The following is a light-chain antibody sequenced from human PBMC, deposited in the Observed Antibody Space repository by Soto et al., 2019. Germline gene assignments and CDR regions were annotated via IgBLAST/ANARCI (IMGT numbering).Light chain of an antibody. V-gene: IGKV3-15*01. J-gene: IGKJ4*01. CDR1: QSVSYH. CDR3: QQYDSWLT. CDR2: GAS. Sequence: IVMTQTPATLSVSPGQRVTLSCRASQSVSYHVAWYHQKPGQTPRLVIYGASNRASGIPARFSGSGSGTDFSLTINSLQSEDFGIYYCQQYDSWLTFGGGTRVDIK.